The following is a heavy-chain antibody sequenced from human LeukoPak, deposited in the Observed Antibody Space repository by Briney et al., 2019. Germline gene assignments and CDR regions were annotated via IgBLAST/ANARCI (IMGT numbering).Heavy chain of an antibody. CDR2: IYYSGST. V-gene: IGHV4-59*01. CDR1: GGSISSYY. J-gene: IGHJ5*02. CDR3: ARRAVVVPAAILDEGWFDP. D-gene: IGHD2-2*02. Sequence: SETLSLTCTVSGGSISSYYWNWIRQPPGKGLEWIGHIYYSGSTSYNPSLKSRVTISVDTSKNQFSLKLSSVTAADTAVYYCARRAVVVPAAILDEGWFDPWGQGTLVTVSS.